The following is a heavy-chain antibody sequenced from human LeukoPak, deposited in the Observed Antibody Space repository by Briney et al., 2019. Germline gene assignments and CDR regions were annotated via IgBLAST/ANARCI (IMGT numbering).Heavy chain of an antibody. Sequence: GGSLRLSCAASGITFSSYWMSWVRQAPGKGLEWVANIKQDGSEKYYVDSVKGRFTISRDNAKNSLYLQMNSLRAEDTAVYYCARDPDIAAAGSAFDIWGQGTMVTVSS. CDR1: GITFSSYW. CDR2: IKQDGSEK. D-gene: IGHD6-13*01. J-gene: IGHJ3*02. CDR3: ARDPDIAAAGSAFDI. V-gene: IGHV3-7*03.